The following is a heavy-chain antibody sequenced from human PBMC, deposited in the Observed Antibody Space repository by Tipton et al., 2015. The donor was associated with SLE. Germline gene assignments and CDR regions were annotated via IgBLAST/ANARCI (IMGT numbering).Heavy chain of an antibody. CDR1: GGSISSNDYY. Sequence: TLSLTCSVSGGSISSNDYYWGWIRQPPGKGLEWIGNINYSGTTYFNPSLKTRVTISVDTSKIQFSLKLTTVTAADTAVYYCARAIGANYFNFWGQGTLVTVSS. D-gene: IGHD3-16*01. CDR3: ARAIGANYFNF. V-gene: IGHV4-39*07. J-gene: IGHJ4*02. CDR2: INYSGTT.